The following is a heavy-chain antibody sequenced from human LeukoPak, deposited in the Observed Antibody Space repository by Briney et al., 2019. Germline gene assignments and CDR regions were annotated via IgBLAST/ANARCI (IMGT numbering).Heavy chain of an antibody. Sequence: GGSLRLSCAASGFTFSSYGMSWVRQAPGKGLEWVSGISGSGGSTYYADSVKGRFTISRDNAKNTLYLQMNSLRAEDTAVYYCAKESKDIVVVPNYYYYYGMDVWGQGTTVTVSS. J-gene: IGHJ6*02. D-gene: IGHD2-2*01. CDR2: ISGSGGST. CDR3: AKESKDIVVVPNYYYYYGMDV. V-gene: IGHV3-23*01. CDR1: GFTFSSYG.